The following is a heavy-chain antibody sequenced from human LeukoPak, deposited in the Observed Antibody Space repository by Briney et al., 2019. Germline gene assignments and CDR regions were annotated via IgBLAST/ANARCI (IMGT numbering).Heavy chain of an antibody. J-gene: IGHJ3*01. D-gene: IGHD4-11*01. Sequence: AGGSLRLSCAASGFTFSSFGLKCVRQAPGKGLGGVSFIISSSSAIYYADSVKGRFTISRDNAKTSLYLQMTSLRAEDTAVYYCARDRGNYVIEAFDFWGQGTMVTVSS. V-gene: IGHV3-48*04. CDR3: ARDRGNYVIEAFDF. CDR1: GFTFSSFG. CDR2: IISSSSAI.